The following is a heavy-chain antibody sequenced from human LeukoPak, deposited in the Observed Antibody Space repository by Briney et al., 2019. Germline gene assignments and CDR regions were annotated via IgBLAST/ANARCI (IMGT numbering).Heavy chain of an antibody. Sequence: LRLCCAASGFIVSTCYMTWVREARRKWLEFASLIDSGGSTYYADSVKGRFTVSRDNSKNTLYLQMNSLRAEDTAMYYCARGLGYCTSTTCLLPFDYWGQGTLVTVSS. V-gene: IGHV3-53*01. J-gene: IGHJ4*02. CDR2: IDSGGST. CDR3: ARGLGYCTSTTCLLPFDY. D-gene: IGHD2-2*01. CDR1: GFIVSTCY.